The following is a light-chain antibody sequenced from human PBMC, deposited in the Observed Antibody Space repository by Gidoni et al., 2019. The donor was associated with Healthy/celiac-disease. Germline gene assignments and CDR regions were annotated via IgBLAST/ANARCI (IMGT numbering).Light chain of an antibody. J-gene: IGKJ1*01. Sequence: DIQMTQSPSTLSASVGDRVTITCRASQRISSWLAWYQQKPGKAPKLLIYDAASLESGVPSRFSGSGAGTEFTLTISSLQPDDFATYYCEQYNSYPLTVGQGTKVEIK. CDR1: QRISSW. V-gene: IGKV1-5*01. CDR2: DAA. CDR3: EQYNSYPLT.